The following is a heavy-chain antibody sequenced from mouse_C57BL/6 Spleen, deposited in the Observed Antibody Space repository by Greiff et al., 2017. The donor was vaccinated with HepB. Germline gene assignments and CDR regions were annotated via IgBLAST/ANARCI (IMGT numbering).Heavy chain of an antibody. Sequence: QVQLQQSGAELVRPGASVTLSCKASGYTFTDYEMHWVKQTPVHGLEWIGAIDPETGGTAYNQKFKGKAILTADKSSSTAYMELRSLTSEDSAVYYCTRRSNYVRAMDYWGQGTSVTVSS. CDR2: IDPETGGT. D-gene: IGHD2-5*01. J-gene: IGHJ4*01. CDR3: TRRSNYVRAMDY. V-gene: IGHV1-15*01. CDR1: GYTFTDYE.